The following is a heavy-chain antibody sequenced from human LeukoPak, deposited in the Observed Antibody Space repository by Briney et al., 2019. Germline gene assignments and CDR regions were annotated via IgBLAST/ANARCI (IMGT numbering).Heavy chain of an antibody. CDR2: IYHSGST. V-gene: IGHV4-38-2*02. J-gene: IGHJ5*02. CDR3: ARAFGIVGATVWFDP. Sequence: SETLSLTCTVSGYSISSGYYWGWIRQPPGKGLEWIGSIYHSGSTYYNPSLKSRVTISVDTSKNQFSLKLSSVTAADTAVYYCARAFGIVGATVWFDPWGQGTLVTVSS. D-gene: IGHD1-26*01. CDR1: GYSISSGYY.